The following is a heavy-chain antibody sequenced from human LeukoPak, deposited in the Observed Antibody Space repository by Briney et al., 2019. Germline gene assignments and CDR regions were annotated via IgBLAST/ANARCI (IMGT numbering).Heavy chain of an antibody. J-gene: IGHJ4*02. CDR2: INPSDGST. CDR1: GYTFTSYY. V-gene: IGHV1-46*01. CDR3: TRPKDSGSHLFLFDY. Sequence: ASVKVSCKASGYTFTSYYMHWVRQAPGQGLEWMGIINPSDGSTNYAQKFQGRVTMTRDRSRSTVYLELSSLRSEDTAAYYCTRPKDSGSHLFLFDYWGQGTLVTVSS. D-gene: IGHD1-26*01.